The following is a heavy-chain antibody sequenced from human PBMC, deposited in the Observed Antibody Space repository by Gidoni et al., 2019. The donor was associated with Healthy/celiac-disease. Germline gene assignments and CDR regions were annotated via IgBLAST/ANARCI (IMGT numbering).Heavy chain of an antibody. Sequence: QVQLVESGGGVVQPGRSLRLACAASGFPLSGYAMHWVRQAPGKGLEWVAVISYDGSNKYYADSVKGRFTISRDNSKNTLYLQMNSLRAEDTAVYYCARDPTEYQLLYSGYFDYWGQGTLVTVSS. J-gene: IGHJ4*02. CDR3: ARDPTEYQLLYSGYFDY. V-gene: IGHV3-30-3*01. CDR1: GFPLSGYA. CDR2: ISYDGSNK. D-gene: IGHD2-2*02.